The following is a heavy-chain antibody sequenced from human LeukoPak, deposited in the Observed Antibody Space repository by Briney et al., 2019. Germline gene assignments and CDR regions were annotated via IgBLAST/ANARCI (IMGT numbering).Heavy chain of an antibody. CDR1: GFSFSSYS. D-gene: IGHD5-18*01. CDR3: ARIRTGEDTAMVV. V-gene: IGHV3-21*01. J-gene: IGHJ4*02. Sequence: PGGSLRLSCAASGFSFSSYSMNWVRQAPGKGLEWVSSISIRSSYIYYADSVKGRFTISRDNAKNSLYLQMNSLRAEDTAVYYCARIRTGEDTAMVVWGQGTLVTVSS. CDR2: ISIRSSYI.